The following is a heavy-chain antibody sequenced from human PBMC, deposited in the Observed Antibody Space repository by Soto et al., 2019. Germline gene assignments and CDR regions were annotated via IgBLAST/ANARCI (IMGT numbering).Heavy chain of an antibody. D-gene: IGHD2-15*01. V-gene: IGHV1-69*12. J-gene: IGHJ4*02. CDR3: ARTDIVVVVAALTHFDY. CDR1: GGTFSSYA. CDR2: IIPIFGTA. Sequence: QVQLVQSGAEVKKPGSSVKVSCKASGGTFSSYAISWVRQAPGQGLEWMGGIIPIFGTANYAQKFQGRVTIIAVESTSTAYMELSSLRSEGTAVYYCARTDIVVVVAALTHFDYWGQGSLVTVSS.